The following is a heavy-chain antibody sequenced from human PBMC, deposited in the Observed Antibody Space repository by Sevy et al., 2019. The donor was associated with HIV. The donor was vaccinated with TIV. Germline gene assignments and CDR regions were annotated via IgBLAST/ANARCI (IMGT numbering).Heavy chain of an antibody. V-gene: IGHV4-4*07. CDR3: ARDRPLMVRGVIIISDY. D-gene: IGHD3-10*01. Sequence: SETLSLTCTVSGGSISSYYWSWIRQPAGKGLEWIGRIYTSGSTNYNPPLKSRVTMSVDTSKNQFSLKLSSVTAADTAVYYCARDRPLMVRGVIIISDYWGQGTLVTVSS. J-gene: IGHJ4*02. CDR2: IYTSGST. CDR1: GGSISSYY.